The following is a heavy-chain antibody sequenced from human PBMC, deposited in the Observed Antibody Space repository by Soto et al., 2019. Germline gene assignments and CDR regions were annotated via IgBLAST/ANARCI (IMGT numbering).Heavy chain of an antibody. Sequence: GESLKISCKGSGYSFTSYWIGWVRQMPGKGLEWMGIIYPGDSDTRYSPSFQGQVTISAAKSISTAYLQWSSLKASDTAMYYCARRGGYCSSTSCDAFDIWGQGTMVTVSS. CDR2: IYPGDSDT. J-gene: IGHJ3*02. CDR1: GYSFTSYW. V-gene: IGHV5-51*01. D-gene: IGHD2-2*01. CDR3: ARRGGYCSSTSCDAFDI.